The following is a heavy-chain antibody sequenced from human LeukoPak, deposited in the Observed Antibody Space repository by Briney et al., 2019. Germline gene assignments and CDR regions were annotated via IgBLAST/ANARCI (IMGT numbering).Heavy chain of an antibody. CDR2: INAGNGDT. CDR3: ASHHMDYYGSGSYYGRGAFDI. V-gene: IGHV1-3*01. CDR1: GFTFTDYA. Sequence: ASVKVSCKASGFTFTDYAMYWVRQAPGQRLEWMGWINAGNGDTKYSQNFQGRVAITRDTSASAVYMELSSLRSEDTAVYYCASHHMDYYGSGSYYGRGAFDIWGQGTMVTVSS. D-gene: IGHD3-10*01. J-gene: IGHJ3*02.